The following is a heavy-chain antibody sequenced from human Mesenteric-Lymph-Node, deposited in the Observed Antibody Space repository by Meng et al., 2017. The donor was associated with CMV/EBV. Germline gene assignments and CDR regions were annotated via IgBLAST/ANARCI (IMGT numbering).Heavy chain of an antibody. CDR2: VNWSGGST. CDR1: GFTFSSYS. Sequence: GGSLRLSCAASGFTFSSYSMNWVRQAPGKGLEWVSTVNWSGGSTYYADSVKGRFTISRDNAKKSLYLQMDSLRAEDTAFYYCARGFTNYFDHWGQGTLVTVSS. J-gene: IGHJ4*02. CDR3: ARGFTNYFDH. V-gene: IGHV3-20*04.